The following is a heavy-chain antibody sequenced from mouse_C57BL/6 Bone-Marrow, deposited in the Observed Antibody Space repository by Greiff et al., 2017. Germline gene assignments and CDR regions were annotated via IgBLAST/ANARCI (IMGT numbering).Heavy chain of an antibody. CDR2: FYPGSGSV. J-gene: IGHJ2*01. CDR3: ARHKVGGYSYYFDY. V-gene: IGHV1-62-2*01. Sequence: QVQLQQSGAELVKPGASVKLSCKASGYTFTEYTIHWVKQRSGQGLEWIGWFYPGSGSVKYNEKFKDKATLTAAKSSSTVYVELSIVTSDDTAVYFCARHKVGGYSYYFDYWGQGTTLTVSS. D-gene: IGHD3-1*01. CDR1: GYTFTEYT.